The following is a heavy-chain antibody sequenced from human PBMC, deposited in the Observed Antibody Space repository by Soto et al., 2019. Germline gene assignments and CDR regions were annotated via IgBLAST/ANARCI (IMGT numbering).Heavy chain of an antibody. CDR3: ATITVVRGVTYDAFDF. J-gene: IGHJ3*01. Sequence: GGSLRLSCAASGFTFSAYAMHWVRQAPGKGLEWVAVISYDGTNNYYADSVKGRFTISRDNSKNTLFLQMNSLRSEDTAVYYCATITVVRGVTYDAFDFWGQGTMVTVSS. CDR1: GFTFSAYA. V-gene: IGHV3-30-3*01. CDR2: ISYDGTNN. D-gene: IGHD3-10*01.